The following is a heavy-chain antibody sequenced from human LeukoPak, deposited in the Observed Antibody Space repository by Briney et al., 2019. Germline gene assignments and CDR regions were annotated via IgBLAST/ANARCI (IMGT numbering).Heavy chain of an antibody. CDR2: IYSGGST. D-gene: IGHD2-2*02. V-gene: IGHV3-66*01. CDR3: ARAIPGLYYFDQ. Sequence: GGSLRLSCAASGFTVSSNYMSWVRQAPGKGLEWVSVIYSGGSTYYADSVKGRFTISRDNSKNTLYLQMNSLRAEDTVVYYCARAIPGLYYFDQWGQGTPVTVSS. CDR1: GFTVSSNY. J-gene: IGHJ4*02.